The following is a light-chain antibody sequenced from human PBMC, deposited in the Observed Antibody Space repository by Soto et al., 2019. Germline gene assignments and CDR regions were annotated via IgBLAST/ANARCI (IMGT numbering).Light chain of an antibody. Sequence: QSALTQPASVSGSPGQSITISCTGTSSDVGGYNYVSWYQQYPGKAPKLMIYGVTNRPSGVSNRFSGSKTGNTASLIISRLQAEDEAYYYCFSHRGGDSHVFGTGTKVTVL. J-gene: IGLJ1*01. CDR2: GVT. CDR1: SSDVGGYNY. V-gene: IGLV2-14*01. CDR3: FSHRGGDSHV.